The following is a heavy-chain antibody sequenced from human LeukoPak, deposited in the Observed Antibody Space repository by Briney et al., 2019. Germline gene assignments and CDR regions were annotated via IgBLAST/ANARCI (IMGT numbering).Heavy chain of an antibody. Sequence: ASVTVSCKASGYTFTGYYMHWVRQAPGQGLAWMGWINPNSGGTNYAQKFQGRVTMTRDTSISTAYMELSRLRSDDTAVYYCAKHSGSLLASAGFDPWGQGTLVTVSS. CDR1: GYTFTGYY. V-gene: IGHV1-2*02. CDR2: INPNSGGT. D-gene: IGHD1-26*01. J-gene: IGHJ5*02. CDR3: AKHSGSLLASAGFDP.